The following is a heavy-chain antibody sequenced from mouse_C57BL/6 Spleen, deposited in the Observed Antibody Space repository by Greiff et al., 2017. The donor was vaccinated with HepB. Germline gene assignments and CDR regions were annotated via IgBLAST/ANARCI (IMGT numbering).Heavy chain of an antibody. J-gene: IGHJ2*01. D-gene: IGHD3-2*02. CDR3: ARSEQLSLDY. V-gene: IGHV1-55*01. CDR2: IYPGSGST. Sequence: VQLVESGAELVKPGASVKMSCKASGYTFTSYWITWVKQRPGQGLEWIGDIYPGSGSTNYNEKFKSKATLTVDTSSSTAYMQLSSLTSEDSAVYYCARSEQLSLDYWGQGTTLTVSS. CDR1: GYTFTSYW.